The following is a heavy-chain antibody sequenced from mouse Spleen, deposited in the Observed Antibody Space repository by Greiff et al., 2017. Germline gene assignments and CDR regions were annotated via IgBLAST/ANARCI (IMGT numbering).Heavy chain of an antibody. Sequence: VQLKESGAELVRPGASVKLSCTASGFNIKDDYMHWVKQRPEQGLEWIGWIDPENGDTEYASKFQGKATITADTSSNTAYLQLSSLTSEDTAVYYCTTPLPYYAMDYWGQGTSVTVSS. J-gene: IGHJ4*01. CDR3: TTPLPYYAMDY. V-gene: IGHV14-4*01. D-gene: IGHD2-10*01. CDR2: IDPENGDT. CDR1: GFNIKDDY.